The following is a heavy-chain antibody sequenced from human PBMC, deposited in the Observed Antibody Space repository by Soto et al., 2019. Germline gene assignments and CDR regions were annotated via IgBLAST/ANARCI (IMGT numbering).Heavy chain of an antibody. J-gene: IGHJ4*02. CDR3: AREGEGATVTAIFDY. V-gene: IGHV4-31*03. CDR2: IYYSGST. D-gene: IGHD1-26*01. CDR1: GGSISSGGYY. Sequence: QVQLQESGPGLVKPSQNLSLTCTVSGGSISSGGYYWSWIRQHPGKGLEWIGYIYYSGSTYYNPSLKSRVTKSVDTSKNQFSLKLSSVTAADTAVYYCAREGEGATVTAIFDYWGQGTLVTVSS.